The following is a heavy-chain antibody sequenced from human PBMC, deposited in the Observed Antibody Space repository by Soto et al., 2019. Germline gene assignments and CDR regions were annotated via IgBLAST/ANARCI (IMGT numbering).Heavy chain of an antibody. D-gene: IGHD5-12*01. CDR3: ARVYSGYDPSYYYYYYMDV. J-gene: IGHJ6*03. CDR2: INVGNGNT. V-gene: IGHV1-3*01. Sequence: GASVKVSCKASGYTFTSYAMHWVRQAPGQRLEWMGWINVGNGNTKYSQKFQGRVTITRDTSASTAYMELSSLRSEDTAVYYCARVYSGYDPSYYYYYYMDVWGKGTTVTVS. CDR1: GYTFTSYA.